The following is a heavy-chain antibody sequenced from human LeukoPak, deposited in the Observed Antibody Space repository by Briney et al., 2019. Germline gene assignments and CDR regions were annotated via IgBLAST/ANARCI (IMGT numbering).Heavy chain of an antibody. CDR1: GDSISSYY. J-gene: IGHJ4*02. Sequence: SETLSLTCTVSGDSISSYYWSWIRQPPGKGLEWIGYIYHSGSTYYNPSLKSRVTISVDRSKNQFSLKLSSVTAADTAVYYCAREINDYGDYWGQGTLVTVSS. V-gene: IGHV4-59*12. CDR3: AREINDYGDY. CDR2: IYHSGST.